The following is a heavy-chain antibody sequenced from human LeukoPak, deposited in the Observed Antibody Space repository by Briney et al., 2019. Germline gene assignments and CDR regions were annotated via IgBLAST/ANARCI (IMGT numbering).Heavy chain of an antibody. CDR1: GGSFSGYY. V-gene: IGHV4-34*01. Sequence: SETLSLTCAVYGGSFSGYYWSWIRQPPWKGLEWIGEINHSGSTNYNPSLKSRVTISVDTSKNQFSLKLSSVTAADTAVYYCARALVQWLANMPFDYWGQGTLVTVSS. CDR3: ARALVQWLANMPFDY. D-gene: IGHD6-19*01. J-gene: IGHJ4*02. CDR2: INHSGST.